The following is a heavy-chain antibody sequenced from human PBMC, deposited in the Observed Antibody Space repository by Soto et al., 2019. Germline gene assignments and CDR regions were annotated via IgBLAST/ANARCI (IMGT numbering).Heavy chain of an antibody. CDR1: GGSFSGYY. J-gene: IGHJ5*02. CDR2: IYYSGST. D-gene: IGHD2-15*01. Sequence: SETLSLTCAVYGGSFSGYYWRWIRQPPGKGLEWIGSIYYSGSTYYNPSLKSRVTISVDTSKNQFSLKLSSVTAADTAVYYCARHVGYCSGGSCYGWFDPWGQGTLVTVSS. CDR3: ARHVGYCSGGSCYGWFDP. V-gene: IGHV4-39*01.